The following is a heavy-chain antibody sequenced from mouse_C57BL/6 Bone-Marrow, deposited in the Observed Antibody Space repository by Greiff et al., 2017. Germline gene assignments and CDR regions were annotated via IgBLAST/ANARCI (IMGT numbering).Heavy chain of an antibody. J-gene: IGHJ3*01. D-gene: IGHD2-3*01. CDR1: GYTFSSYG. CDR3: ADGYPWFAY. Sequence: EVKLVESGGDLVKPGGSLKLSCAASGYTFSSYGMYWVRQTPDKRLEWVATISSGGSYTYYPDSVKGRFTISRDNAKNTLYLQMSSLKSEDTAMYYCADGYPWFAYWGQGTMVTVSA. CDR2: ISSGGSYT. V-gene: IGHV5-6*01.